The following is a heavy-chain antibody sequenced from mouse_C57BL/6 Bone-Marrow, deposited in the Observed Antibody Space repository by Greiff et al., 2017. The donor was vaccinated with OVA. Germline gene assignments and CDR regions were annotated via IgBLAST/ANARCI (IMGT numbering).Heavy chain of an antibody. V-gene: IGHV1-81*01. CDR1: GYTFTSYG. Sequence: VKLVESGAELARPGASVKLSCKASGYTFTSYGISWVKQRTGQGLEWIGEIYPRSGNTYYNEKFKGKATLTADKSSSTAYMELRSLTSEDSAVYFCARHDGYYVDYWGQGTTLTVSA. CDR2: IYPRSGNT. CDR3: ARHDGYYVDY. D-gene: IGHD2-3*01. J-gene: IGHJ2*01.